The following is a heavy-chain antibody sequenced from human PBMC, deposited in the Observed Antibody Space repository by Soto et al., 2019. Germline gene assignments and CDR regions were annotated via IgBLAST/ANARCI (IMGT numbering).Heavy chain of an antibody. J-gene: IGHJ5*01. CDR3: ARDIWSGDYKWFDS. D-gene: IGHD3-3*01. Sequence: GGSLRLSCTSSTISINVHGIQWVRQAPAKGLEWLAFISNDGRVQYYADSVKGRFTTSRDYSKNTVDLQMTSLRTEETAVYYCARDIWSGDYKWFDSWGPGTLVTVSS. V-gene: IGHV3-30*03. CDR2: ISNDGRVQ. CDR1: TISINVHG.